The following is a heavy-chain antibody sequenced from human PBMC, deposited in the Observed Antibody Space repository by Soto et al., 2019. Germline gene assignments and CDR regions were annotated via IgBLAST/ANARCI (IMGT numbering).Heavy chain of an antibody. CDR3: AKGRGGQQATWYFDL. J-gene: IGHJ2*01. CDR1: GFTFSGYA. V-gene: IGHV3-23*01. CDR2: TNGGDGGT. Sequence: EVQLLESGGGLVQPGGSLRLSCAASGFTFSGYAMSWVRQAPGKGLKWVSTVTNGGDGGTYYADSVRGRFTISRDNSKNTLYLQMNSLRAEDSAVYYCAKGRGGQQATWYFDLWGRGTLVTVSS.